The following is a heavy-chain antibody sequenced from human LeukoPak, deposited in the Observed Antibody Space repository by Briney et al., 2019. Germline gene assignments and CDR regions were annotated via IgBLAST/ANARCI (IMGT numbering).Heavy chain of an antibody. CDR2: INHSGST. Sequence: SETLSLTCAVYGGPFSGYYWSWIRQPPGKGLEWIGEINHSGSTNYNPFLKSRVTISVDTSKNQFSLKLSSVTAADTAVYYCARGRYSYGSYNWFDPWGQGTLVTVSS. D-gene: IGHD5-18*01. V-gene: IGHV4-34*01. CDR1: GGPFSGYY. CDR3: ARGRYSYGSYNWFDP. J-gene: IGHJ5*02.